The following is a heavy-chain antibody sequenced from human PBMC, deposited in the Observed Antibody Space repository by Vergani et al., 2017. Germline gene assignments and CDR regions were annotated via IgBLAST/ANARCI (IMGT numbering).Heavy chain of an antibody. D-gene: IGHD4-17*01. CDR3: ASDSGDYLTRDDY. V-gene: IGHV4-38-2*02. Sequence: QVQLQESGPGLVKPSETLSLTCTVSGYSISIAYFWGWIRQPPGKGLEWIGSIYQSGRSFYTPSLKSRATISVHTSRNQFSLKLSSVTAADTAVYYCASDSGDYLTRDDYWGQGTLVTVSS. CDR2: IYQSGRS. CDR1: GYSISIAYF. J-gene: IGHJ4*02.